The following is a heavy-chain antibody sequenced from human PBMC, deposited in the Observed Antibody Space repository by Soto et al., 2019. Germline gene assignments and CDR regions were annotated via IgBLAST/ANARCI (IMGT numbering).Heavy chain of an antibody. V-gene: IGHV4-39*01. CDR2: IYYSGST. CDR1: GGSISSSSYY. CDR3: ASLPTTMVRGVIDY. J-gene: IGHJ4*02. Sequence: QLQLQESGPGLVKPSETLSLTCTVSGGSISSSSYYWGWIRQPPGKGLEWIGSIYYSGSTYYNPSLKLRVTTSVDTSMNQFALKRSSVTAADTAVYYCASLPTTMVRGVIDYWGQGTLVTVSS. D-gene: IGHD3-10*01.